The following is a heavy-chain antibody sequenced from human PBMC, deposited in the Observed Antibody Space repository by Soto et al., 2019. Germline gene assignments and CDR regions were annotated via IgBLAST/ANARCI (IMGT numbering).Heavy chain of an antibody. J-gene: IGHJ4*02. V-gene: IGHV3-48*01. Sequence: GGSLRLSCAASGFTFSSYSMNWVRQAPGKGLEWVSYISSSSSTIYYADSVKGRFTISRDNAKNSLYLQMNSLRAEDTAVYYCARDEVLGDAGFDYWGQGTLVTVSS. CDR3: ARDEVLGDAGFDY. CDR1: GFTFSSYS. CDR2: ISSSSSTI.